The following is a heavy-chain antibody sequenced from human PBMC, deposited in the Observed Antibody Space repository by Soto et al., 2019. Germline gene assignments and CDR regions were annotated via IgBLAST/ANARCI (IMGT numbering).Heavy chain of an antibody. CDR1: GFTFSSYE. D-gene: IGHD3-16*01. J-gene: IGHJ4*02. V-gene: IGHV3-48*03. CDR2: ISSSGSTI. CDR3: GRDEGSYGPDY. Sequence: GGSLRLSCAASGFTFSSYEMNWVRQAPGKGLEWVSYISSSGSTIYYADSVKGRFTISRDNAKNSLHLQMNSLRAEDTAVYYCGRDEGSYGPDYSGQGSLVTVYS.